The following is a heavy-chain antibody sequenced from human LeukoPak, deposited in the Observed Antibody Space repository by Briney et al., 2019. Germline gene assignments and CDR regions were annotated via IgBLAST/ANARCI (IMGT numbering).Heavy chain of an antibody. D-gene: IGHD6-13*01. V-gene: IGHV1-24*01. CDR1: GYTLTQLS. J-gene: IGHJ6*03. CDR3: ARKGSSSWFSYYYYYMDV. CDR2: FDPEDGET. Sequence: GASVKVSCKVSGYTLTQLSMHWVRQAPGKGLEWMGGFDPEDGETIYAQKFQGRVTMTEDTSTDTAYMELSSLRSEDTAVYYCARKGSSSWFSYYYYYMDVWGKGTTVTVSS.